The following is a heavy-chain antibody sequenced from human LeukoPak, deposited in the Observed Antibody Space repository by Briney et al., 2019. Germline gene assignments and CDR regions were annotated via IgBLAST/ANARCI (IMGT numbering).Heavy chain of an antibody. CDR1: GYTFTGYF. CDR2: NNPNTGGT. V-gene: IGHV1-2*02. D-gene: IGHD3-9*01. J-gene: IGHJ4*02. CDR3: ARVHATGYFSLDLGY. Sequence: ASVRVSCKASGYTFTGYFMHWVRQAPGQGLDWMGWNNPNTGGTKYAQKFQGRVTMTRDTSIGTAYMELSTVTSDDTAVYFCARVHATGYFSLDLGYWGQGTLVTVSS.